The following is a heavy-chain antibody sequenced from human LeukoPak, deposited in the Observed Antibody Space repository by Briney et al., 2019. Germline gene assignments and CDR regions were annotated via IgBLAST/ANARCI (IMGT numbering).Heavy chain of an antibody. V-gene: IGHV3-30*04. J-gene: IGHJ4*02. CDR1: GFTFSSYA. Sequence: GGTLRLSCAASGFTFSSYAMHWVRQAPGKGLEWVAVISYDGSNKYYADSVKGRFTISRDNSKNTLYLQTNSLRAEDTAVYYCARAGPGYYDSSGYKGGYWGQGTLVTVSS. D-gene: IGHD3-22*01. CDR2: ISYDGSNK. CDR3: ARAGPGYYDSSGYKGGY.